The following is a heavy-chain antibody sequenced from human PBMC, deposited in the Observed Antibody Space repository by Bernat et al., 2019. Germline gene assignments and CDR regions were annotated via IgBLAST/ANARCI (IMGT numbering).Heavy chain of an antibody. J-gene: IGHJ4*02. CDR3: ARARGYSYGYVDY. Sequence: VQLVESGGGVVQPGRSLRLSCAASGFTFSSNYMSWVRQAPGKGLEWVSVIYSGGSTYYADSVKGRFTISRDNSKNTLYLQMNSLRAEDTAVYYCARARGYSYGYVDYWGQGTLVTVSS. CDR2: IYSGGST. CDR1: GFTFSSNY. D-gene: IGHD5-18*01. V-gene: IGHV3-66*01.